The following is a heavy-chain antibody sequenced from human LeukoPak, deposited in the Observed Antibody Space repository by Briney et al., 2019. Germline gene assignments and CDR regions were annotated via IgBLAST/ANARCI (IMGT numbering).Heavy chain of an antibody. CDR2: INHSGST. J-gene: IGHJ4*02. CDR3: VRGDVLVRCVDY. Sequence: SETLSLTCAVYGGSFSGYYWSWIRQPPGKGLEWIGEINHSGSTNYNPSLKSRVTISVDTSKNQFSLKLSSVTAADTAVYYCVRGDVLVRCVDYWGQGTLVTVSS. CDR1: GGSFSGYY. D-gene: IGHD6-13*01. V-gene: IGHV4-34*01.